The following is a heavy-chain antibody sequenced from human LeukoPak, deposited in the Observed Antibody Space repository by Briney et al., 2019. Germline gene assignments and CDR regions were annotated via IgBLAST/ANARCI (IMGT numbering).Heavy chain of an antibody. CDR3: ARAREGATPLRAFDF. CDR2: ITYSGTT. Sequence: SETLSLTCTVSGGSISSGGYYWSWIRQPPGKGLEWIGSITYSGTTYYNPSLKSRVTISVNTSKNQFSLKLTSMTAADTAVYYCARAREGATPLRAFDFWGQGTMVTVSS. J-gene: IGHJ3*01. V-gene: IGHV4-39*07. D-gene: IGHD1-26*01. CDR1: GGSISSGGYY.